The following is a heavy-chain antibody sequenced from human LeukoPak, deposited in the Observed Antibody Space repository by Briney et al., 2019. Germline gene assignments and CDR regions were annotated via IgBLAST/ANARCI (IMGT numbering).Heavy chain of an antibody. CDR3: LSSGSKWAFDI. CDR1: GFAFSSYG. D-gene: IGHD6-19*01. CDR2: TWYDGSNK. V-gene: IGHV3-33*01. Sequence: GGSLRLSCAASGFAFSSYGMHWVRQAPGKGLEWVAVTWYDGSNKYYADSVKSRFTISRDNSKNTLYLQMNSLRAEDTAVYYCLSSGSKWAFDIWGQGTMVTVSS. J-gene: IGHJ3*02.